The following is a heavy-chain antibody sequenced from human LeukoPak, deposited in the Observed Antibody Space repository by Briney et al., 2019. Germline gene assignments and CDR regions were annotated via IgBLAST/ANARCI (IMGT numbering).Heavy chain of an antibody. CDR3: ARDFRPYDYVWGSYRQRNWFDP. J-gene: IGHJ5*02. CDR1: GYTFTGYY. CDR2: INPNSGGT. Sequence: RASVKVSCKASGYTFTGYYMHWVRQAPGQGLEWMGWINPNSGGTNYAQKFQGRVTMTRDTSISTAYMELSRLRSDDTAVYYCARDFRPYDYVWGSYRQRNWFDPWGQGTLVTVSS. D-gene: IGHD3-16*02. V-gene: IGHV1-2*02.